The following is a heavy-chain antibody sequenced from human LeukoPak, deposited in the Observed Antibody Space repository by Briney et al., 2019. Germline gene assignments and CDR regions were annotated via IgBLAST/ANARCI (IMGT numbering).Heavy chain of an antibody. CDR1: GGSISSYC. CDR2: IYTSGST. Sequence: SETLSLTCTVSGGSISSYCWSWIRQPAGKGLEWIGRIYTSGSTNYNPSLKSRVTMSVDTSKNQFSLKLSSVTAADTAVYYCARDPGYYDSSGYYTGNYYFDYWGQGTLVTVSS. J-gene: IGHJ4*02. CDR3: ARDPGYYDSSGYYTGNYYFDY. D-gene: IGHD3-22*01. V-gene: IGHV4-4*07.